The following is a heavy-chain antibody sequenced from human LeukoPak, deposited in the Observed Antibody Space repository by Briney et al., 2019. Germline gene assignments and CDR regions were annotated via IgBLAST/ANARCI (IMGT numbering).Heavy chain of an antibody. CDR2: IYPGDSDT. Sequence: GESLKISCQASGYDFANFWIGWVRQMPGKGLDWMGIIYPGDSDTRYSPSFQGQVTISADKSISTPYLQWTSLKASDTAMYYCATQGTLTPHNAFDVWGQGTMVTVSS. CDR3: ATQGTLTPHNAFDV. D-gene: IGHD2-15*01. CDR1: GYDFANFW. V-gene: IGHV5-51*01. J-gene: IGHJ3*01.